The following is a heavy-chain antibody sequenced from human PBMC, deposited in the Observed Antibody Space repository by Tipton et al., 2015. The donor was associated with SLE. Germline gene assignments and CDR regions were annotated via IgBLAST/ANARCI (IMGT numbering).Heavy chain of an antibody. D-gene: IGHD6-13*01. V-gene: IGHV1-18*01. CDR2: ISAYNGNT. Sequence: QSGPEVKKPGAAVKVSCKASGYTFTSYGISWVRQAPGQGLEWMGWISAYNGNTNYAQKLQGRVTMTTVTSTSTAYMELRSLGCEDRAVYFCARGPLRMAAGGTRVDYWGRGTLVPVSS. CDR1: GYTFTSYG. J-gene: IGHJ4*02. CDR3: ARGPLRMAAGGTRVDY.